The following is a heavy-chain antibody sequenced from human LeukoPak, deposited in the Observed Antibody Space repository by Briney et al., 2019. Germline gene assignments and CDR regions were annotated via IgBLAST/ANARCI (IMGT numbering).Heavy chain of an antibody. CDR2: TYDRSKWYN. D-gene: IGHD6-19*01. V-gene: IGHV6-1*01. CDR1: GDRVSSNSGA. Sequence: SQTLALTGAISGDRVSSNSGAWNWSRQSPSRSLGWLGRTYDRSKWYNDYAGSVKSRITINPDTSKNQFSLQLKSVTPEDTAVYHCARDQGAVPGSYNWFDPRRQGTLVTVSS. J-gene: IGHJ5*02. CDR3: ARDQGAVPGSYNWFDP.